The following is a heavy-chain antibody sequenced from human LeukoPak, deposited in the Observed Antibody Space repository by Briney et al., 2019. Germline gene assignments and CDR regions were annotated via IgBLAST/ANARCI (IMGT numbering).Heavy chain of an antibody. CDR1: GGSISSYY. V-gene: IGHV4-59*01. D-gene: IGHD1-26*01. CDR3: ARTFSESYYYYGMDV. CDR2: VYYSGRT. J-gene: IGHJ6*02. Sequence: SETLSLTCTVSGGSISSYYWSWIRQPPGRGLEWIGYVYYSGRTNYNPSLKSRVTISVDTSKNQFSLKLSSVTAADTAVYYCARTFSESYYYYGMDVWGQGTTVTVSS.